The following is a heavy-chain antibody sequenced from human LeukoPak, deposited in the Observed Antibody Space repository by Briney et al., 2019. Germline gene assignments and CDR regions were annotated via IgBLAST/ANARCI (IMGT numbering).Heavy chain of an antibody. CDR3: ARTHCGGDCYSGWFDP. J-gene: IGHJ5*02. CDR1: GGSISSYY. CDR2: IYYSGST. D-gene: IGHD2-21*02. V-gene: IGHV4-59*01. Sequence: SETLSLTCTVSGGSISSYYWSWIRQPPGKGLEWSGYIYYSGSTNYNPSLKSRVTISVDTSKHQFSLKLSSVTAADTAVYYCARTHCGGDCYSGWFDPWGQGTLVTVSS.